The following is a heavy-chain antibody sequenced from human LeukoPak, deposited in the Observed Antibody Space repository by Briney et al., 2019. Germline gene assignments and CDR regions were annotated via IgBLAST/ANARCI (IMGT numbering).Heavy chain of an antibody. CDR2: FNPENGNT. CDR3: ARDRRVEWELLCDY. D-gene: IGHD1-26*01. CDR1: GYSFVGYG. J-gene: IGHJ4*02. V-gene: IGHV1-18*01. Sequence: GASVKVSCKASGYSFVGYGITWVRQAPGQGLEWMGWFNPENGNTNYAQKLQGRVTMTTDTSTSTAYMELRSLRSDDTAVYYCARDRRVEWELLCDYWGQGTLVTVSS.